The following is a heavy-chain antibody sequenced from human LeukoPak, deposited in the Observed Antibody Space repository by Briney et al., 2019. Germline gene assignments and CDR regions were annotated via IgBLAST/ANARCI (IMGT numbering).Heavy chain of an antibody. Sequence: GESLKISCKGSGYSFTSYWIGWVRQMPGKGLEWMGIIYPGDSDTRYSPSFQGQVTISADKSISTAYLQWGSLKASDTAMYYCARHIGDCDSSGYLDYWGQGTLVTVSS. CDR2: IYPGDSDT. CDR3: ARHIGDCDSSGYLDY. J-gene: IGHJ4*02. D-gene: IGHD3-22*01. V-gene: IGHV5-51*01. CDR1: GYSFTSYW.